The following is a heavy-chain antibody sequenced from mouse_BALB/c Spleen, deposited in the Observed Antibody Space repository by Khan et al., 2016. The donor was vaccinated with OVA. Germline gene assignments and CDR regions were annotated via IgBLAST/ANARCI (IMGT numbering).Heavy chain of an antibody. Sequence: DLVKPGASVKLSCKASGYTFTSYWINWIKQRPGQGLEWIGRIAPGSGSTYYNEMFKGKATLPVDTSSSTAYIQLSSLSSEDSAGYCCARENYYGSTCYAMDYWGQGTSVTVSS. V-gene: IGHV1S41*01. CDR3: ARENYYGSTCYAMDY. J-gene: IGHJ4*01. CDR1: GYTFTSYW. D-gene: IGHD1-1*01. CDR2: IAPGSGST.